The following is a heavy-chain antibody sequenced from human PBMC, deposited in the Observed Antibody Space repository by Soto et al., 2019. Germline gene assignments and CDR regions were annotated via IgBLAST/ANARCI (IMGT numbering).Heavy chain of an antibody. Sequence: SVKVSCKASGGTFSSYAISWVRQAPGQGLEWMGGIIPIFGTANYAQKFQGRVTITADKSTSTAYMELSSLRSEDTAVYYCARDTFRVYSVCFGSGGMDVWAQGTAVTVSS. J-gene: IGHJ6*02. CDR2: IIPIFGTA. D-gene: IGHD3-10*01. CDR1: GGTFSSYA. V-gene: IGHV1-69*06. CDR3: ARDTFRVYSVCFGSGGMDV.